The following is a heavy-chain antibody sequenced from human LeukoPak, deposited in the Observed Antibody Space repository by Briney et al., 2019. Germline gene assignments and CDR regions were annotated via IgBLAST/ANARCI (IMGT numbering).Heavy chain of an antibody. CDR1: GFTFSSYA. D-gene: IGHD2-8*01. Sequence: GGSLRLSCAASGFTFSSYAMNWVRQAPGRGLEWVSGFSGSGGTTYYADSVKGRFTISRDNSKNTLYMQMNSLRAEDTAVYYCANGNRCTSPNCLGYYYFYMDVWGKGTTVTVSS. CDR3: ANGNRCTSPNCLGYYYFYMDV. CDR2: FSGSGGTT. J-gene: IGHJ6*03. V-gene: IGHV3-23*01.